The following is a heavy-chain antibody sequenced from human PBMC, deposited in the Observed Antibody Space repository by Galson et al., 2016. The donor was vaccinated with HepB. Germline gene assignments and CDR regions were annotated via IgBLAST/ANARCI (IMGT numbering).Heavy chain of an antibody. CDR1: GFTFTTYS. CDR3: ARTDGDYGDALDL. D-gene: IGHD4-17*01. Sequence: SVKVSCKASGFTFTTYSFSWVRQAPGQGLEWMGGISVNNGKTDYPQNLQGRVTMTTDTSTSTAYMELRNLRSDDTATYYCARTDGDYGDALDLWGPGTMVTVSS. CDR2: ISVNNGKT. J-gene: IGHJ3*01. V-gene: IGHV1-18*04.